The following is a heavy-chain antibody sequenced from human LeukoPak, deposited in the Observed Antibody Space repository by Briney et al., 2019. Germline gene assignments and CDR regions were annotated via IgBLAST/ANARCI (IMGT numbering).Heavy chain of an antibody. Sequence: SETLSLTCTVSGVSISSSSYYWGWIRQPPGKGLEWIGDIYYSGSTNYNPSLKSRVTISVDTSKNQFSLKLSSVTAADTAVYYCARGWFGDYWGQGTLVTVSS. CDR1: GVSISSSSYY. V-gene: IGHV4-61*05. CDR3: ARGWFGDY. D-gene: IGHD3-10*01. J-gene: IGHJ4*02. CDR2: IYYSGST.